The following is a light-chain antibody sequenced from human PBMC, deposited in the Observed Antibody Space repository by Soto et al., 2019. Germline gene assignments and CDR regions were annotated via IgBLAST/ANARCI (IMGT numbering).Light chain of an antibody. V-gene: IGLV3-1*01. Sequence: SYELSQPPSVSMSPGKTATIACSGEKLGDKYAYWYQQKPGRSPVLVIYQDDQRPSEIPERFSGSNSGDTATLTISGTQTMDEADYYCQAWDSSTYVVFGGGTKLTFL. CDR2: QDD. CDR1: KLGDKY. CDR3: QAWDSSTYVV. J-gene: IGLJ2*01.